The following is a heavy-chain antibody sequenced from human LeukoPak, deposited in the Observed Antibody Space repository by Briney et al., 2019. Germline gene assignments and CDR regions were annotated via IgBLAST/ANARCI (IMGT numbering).Heavy chain of an antibody. Sequence: PGRSLRLSCAASGFTFSSYAMHWVRQAPGKGLEWVAVISYDGSNKYYADSVKGRFTISRDNSKNTLYLQMNSLRAEDTAVYYCARRVAVVGIYAFDIWGQGTMVTVSS. CDR3: ARRVAVVGIYAFDI. V-gene: IGHV3-30-3*01. CDR2: ISYDGSNK. J-gene: IGHJ3*02. D-gene: IGHD6-13*01. CDR1: GFTFSSYA.